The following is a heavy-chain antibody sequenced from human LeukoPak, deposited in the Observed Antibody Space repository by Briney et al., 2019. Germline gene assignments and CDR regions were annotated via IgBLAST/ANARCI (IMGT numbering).Heavy chain of an antibody. CDR2: ISSDGSDK. D-gene: IGHD6-19*01. Sequence: RGSLRLSCAASGFTFSTYAMERVRQAPGQGLKWGAVISSDGSDKNYADSVKRRFTISRDNSMDTLYLQMNSPRAEDTAVYYCARAVYRSGGYYFDYWGQGILVTVSS. V-gene: IGHV3-30*04. CDR3: ARAVYRSGGYYFDY. J-gene: IGHJ4*02. CDR1: GFTFSTYA.